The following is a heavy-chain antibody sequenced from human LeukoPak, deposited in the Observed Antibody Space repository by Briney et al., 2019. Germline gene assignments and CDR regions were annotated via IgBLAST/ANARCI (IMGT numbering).Heavy chain of an antibody. D-gene: IGHD3-10*01. J-gene: IGHJ6*02. CDR2: ISGSGYHT. CDR3: AKGRNSYDSGRCHSQNCYYGMDV. V-gene: IGHV3-23*01. Sequence: GGSLRLSCAASGFTSDNYAMLWVRLAPGRGLEYVSVISGSGYHTYSADSVRGRFTISRDNSKNTLHLEMSNLRVDDTAVYYCAKGRNSYDSGRCHSQNCYYGMDVWGQGTTVTVFS. CDR1: GFTSDNYA.